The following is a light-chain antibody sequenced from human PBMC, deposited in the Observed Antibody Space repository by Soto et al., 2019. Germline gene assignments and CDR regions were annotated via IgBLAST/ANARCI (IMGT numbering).Light chain of an antibody. Sequence: EIVLTQSPGTLSLSPGERATLSCRASQSVSSSYLAWYQQKPGQAPRLLIYGASSRATGIPDRFSGSGSGTDFTLTTSRLEPEDFAVYYCQQYGSSRAWTFGQGTKVHIK. V-gene: IGKV3-20*01. CDR1: QSVSSSY. CDR3: QQYGSSRAWT. CDR2: GAS. J-gene: IGKJ1*01.